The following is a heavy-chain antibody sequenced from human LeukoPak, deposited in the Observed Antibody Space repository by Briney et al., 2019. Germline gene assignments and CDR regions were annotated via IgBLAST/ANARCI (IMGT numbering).Heavy chain of an antibody. CDR2: IYSGGST. Sequence: GGSLRLSCAASGFTVSSNYMSWVRQAPGKGLEWVSVIYSGGSTYYADSVKGRFTISRDNSKNTLYLQMNSLRAEDTAVYYCARESLHYDFWSGYYRGHFDYWGQGTLVTVSS. D-gene: IGHD3-3*01. J-gene: IGHJ4*02. V-gene: IGHV3-53*01. CDR3: ARESLHYDFWSGYYRGHFDY. CDR1: GFTVSSNY.